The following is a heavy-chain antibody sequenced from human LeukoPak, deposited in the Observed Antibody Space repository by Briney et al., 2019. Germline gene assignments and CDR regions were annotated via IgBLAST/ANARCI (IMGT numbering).Heavy chain of an antibody. V-gene: IGHV4-59*08. CDR3: ARTQPFGYSYGPYFDY. J-gene: IGHJ4*02. CDR2: IYYNGNT. CDR1: GGSINSYY. Sequence: PSETLSLTCTVSGGSINSYYWSWIRQPPGKGLEWIRYIYYNGNTDYNPSLKSRVTISVDTSKNQFSLKLTSVTAADTAVYYCARTQPFGYSYGPYFDYWGQGTLVTVSS. D-gene: IGHD5-18*01.